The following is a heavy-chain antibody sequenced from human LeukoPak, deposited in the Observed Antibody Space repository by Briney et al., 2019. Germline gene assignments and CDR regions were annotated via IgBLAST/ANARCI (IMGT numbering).Heavy chain of an antibody. CDR2: IYYSGST. V-gene: IGHV4-59*01. CDR3: ARDPPGEQQLAFDF. J-gene: IGHJ4*02. CDR1: GGSISSYY. Sequence: SKTLSLTCTVSGGSISSYYWSWIRQPPGKGLEWIGYIYYSGSTNYNPSLKSRVTISVDTSKNQFSLKLSSVTAADTAVYFRARDPPGEQQLAFDFWGQGTLVTVSS. D-gene: IGHD6-13*01.